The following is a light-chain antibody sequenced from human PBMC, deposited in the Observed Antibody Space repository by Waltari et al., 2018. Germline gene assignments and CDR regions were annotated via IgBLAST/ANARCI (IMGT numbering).Light chain of an antibody. CDR3: QKYVNLPAT. Sequence: GMASQSVGRSLAWDQKKPGQAPRLLTYDASSRATASPDRFSGSGSGTDFSLTISRLEPEDFAVYYCQKYVNLPATFGQGTTVEIK. J-gene: IGKJ1*01. CDR2: DAS. V-gene: IGKV3-20*01. CDR1: QSVGRS.